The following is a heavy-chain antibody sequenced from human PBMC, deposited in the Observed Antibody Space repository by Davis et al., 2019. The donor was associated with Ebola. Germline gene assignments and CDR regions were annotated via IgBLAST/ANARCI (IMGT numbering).Heavy chain of an antibody. CDR1: DLTFSTYT. J-gene: IGHJ6*02. D-gene: IGHD3-10*01. CDR2: ISSSSSYI. CDR3: VKGGSYYGSGNYWVRYYGMDV. Sequence: GGSLRLSCAASDLTFSTYTLNWVRQAPGKGLEWVSSISSSSSYIYYADSVEGRFTISRDNPKKTLYLQMNSLRPEDTAVYFCVKGGSYYGSGNYWVRYYGMDVWGQGTTVTVSS. V-gene: IGHV3-21*01.